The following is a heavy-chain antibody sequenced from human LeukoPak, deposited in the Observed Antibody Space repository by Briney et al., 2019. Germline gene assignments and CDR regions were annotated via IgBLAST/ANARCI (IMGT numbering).Heavy chain of an antibody. V-gene: IGHV4-39*07. CDR1: GGSISSSSYY. Sequence: IPSETLSLTCTVSGGSISSSSYYWGWIRQPPGKGLEWIGSIYYSGSTYYNPSLKSRVTISVDTSKNQFSLKLSSVTAADTAVYYCARGDGGSGIPDYWGQGTLVTVSS. CDR2: IYYSGST. D-gene: IGHD3-10*01. J-gene: IGHJ4*02. CDR3: ARGDGGSGIPDY.